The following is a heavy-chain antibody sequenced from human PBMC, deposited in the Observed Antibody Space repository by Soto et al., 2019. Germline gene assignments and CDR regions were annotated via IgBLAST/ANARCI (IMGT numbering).Heavy chain of an antibody. D-gene: IGHD3-9*01. J-gene: IGHJ4*02. CDR3: ARMRNILTGYPGHFDD. Sequence: ASVKVSCKASGYTFTSYAMHWVRQAPGQRLEWMGWINAGNGNTKYSQKFQGRVTITRDTSASTAYMELSSLRSEDTAVYYCARMRNILTGYPGHFDDWGQGTLVTVSS. V-gene: IGHV1-3*01. CDR1: GYTFTSYA. CDR2: INAGNGNT.